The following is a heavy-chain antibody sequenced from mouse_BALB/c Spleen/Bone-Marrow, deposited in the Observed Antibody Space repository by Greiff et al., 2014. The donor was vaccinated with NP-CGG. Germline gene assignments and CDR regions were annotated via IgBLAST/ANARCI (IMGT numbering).Heavy chain of an antibody. CDR1: GFTFSDYG. CDR3: ATMYYVNSYAMDY. CDR2: ISNLAYSI. J-gene: IGHJ4*01. V-gene: IGHV5-15*02. D-gene: IGHD2-1*01. Sequence: VQLKESGGGLVQPGGSRKLSCAASGFTFSDYGMAWVRQAPGKGPEWVAFISNLAYSIYYADTVTGRFTISRENAKSTLYLEMSSMRSEDTAMDYCATMYYVNSYAMDYWGQGTSVTVAS.